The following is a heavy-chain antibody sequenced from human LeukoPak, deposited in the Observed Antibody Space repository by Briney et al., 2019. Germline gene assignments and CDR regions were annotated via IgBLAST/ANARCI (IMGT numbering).Heavy chain of an antibody. D-gene: IGHD3-3*01. CDR3: AGHKYYNFWGSFNWFDP. Sequence: SETLSLTCFVSGASIINNNYYWAWIRQPPGKGLEWIGSVYHSGSTSYNPSLKSRVTISEDTSKNHFTLKLNSVTAADTAVYSCAGHKYYNFWGSFNWFDPWGQGILVTVSS. V-gene: IGHV4-39*01. J-gene: IGHJ5*02. CDR2: VYHSGST. CDR1: GASIINNNYY.